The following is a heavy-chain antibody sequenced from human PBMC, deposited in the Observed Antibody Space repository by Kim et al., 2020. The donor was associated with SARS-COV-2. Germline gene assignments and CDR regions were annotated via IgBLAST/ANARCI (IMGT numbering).Heavy chain of an antibody. Sequence: GGSLRLSCIASGLNLSNYAMSWVRQAPGKGLEWVSVSHSGGSSTYYADSVKGRFTISRDISKNTLSLVMHSLRAADTAVYYCAKEQIRGGYDWDYAYGMDVWGQGTTVTVS. CDR1: GLNLSNYA. J-gene: IGHJ6*02. CDR3: AKEQIRGGYDWDYAYGMDV. D-gene: IGHD5-12*01. V-gene: IGHV3-23*03. CDR2: SHSGGSST.